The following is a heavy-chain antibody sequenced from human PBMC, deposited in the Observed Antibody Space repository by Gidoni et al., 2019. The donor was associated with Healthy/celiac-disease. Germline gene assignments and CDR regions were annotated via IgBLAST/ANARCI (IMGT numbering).Heavy chain of an antibody. D-gene: IGHD4-17*01. Sequence: QVQLVASGGGVVQPGRSLRLSCAASGFTFRSYGMHWVRQAPGKGLEWVAVISYDGSNKYYADSVKGRFTISRDNSKNTLYLQMNSLRAEDTAVYYCAKDPGGGDYGDSIDYWGQGTLVTVSS. CDR1: GFTFRSYG. CDR3: AKDPGGGDYGDSIDY. J-gene: IGHJ4*02. CDR2: ISYDGSNK. V-gene: IGHV3-30*18.